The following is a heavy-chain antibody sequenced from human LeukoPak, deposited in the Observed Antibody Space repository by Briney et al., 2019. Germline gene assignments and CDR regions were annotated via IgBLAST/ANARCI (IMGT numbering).Heavy chain of an antibody. CDR3: ARALSQEVIRYSQD. Sequence: GGSLRLSCAASEFTFSNYAMSWVRQAPGKGLEWVSGISGSGGNAYYADSVKGRFTISRDNSKNTLYLQMNSLRADDTAVYYCARALSQEVIRYSQDWGQGTLVTVSS. D-gene: IGHD2-21*01. CDR1: EFTFSNYA. J-gene: IGHJ1*01. V-gene: IGHV3-23*01. CDR2: ISGSGGNA.